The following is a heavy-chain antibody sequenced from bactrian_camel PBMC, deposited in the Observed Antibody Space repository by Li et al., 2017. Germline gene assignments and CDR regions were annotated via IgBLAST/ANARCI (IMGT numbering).Heavy chain of an antibody. CDR2: IDSDGYT. V-gene: IGHV3S1*01. CDR3: ARGLGRVDY. D-gene: IGHD1*01. Sequence: VQLVESGGGLVQPGGSLRLSCVASGFTRGTLCMGWFRQAPGKEREGVAEIDSDGYTSHASSVKGRFTISRDNAKNTLYLQLNMLKVEDTAIYYCARGLGRVDYWGQGTQVTVS. CDR1: GFTRGTLC. J-gene: IGHJ4*01.